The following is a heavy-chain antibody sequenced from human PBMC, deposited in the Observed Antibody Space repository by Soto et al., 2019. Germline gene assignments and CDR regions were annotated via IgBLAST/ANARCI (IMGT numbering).Heavy chain of an antibody. V-gene: IGHV4-39*07. D-gene: IGHD2-21*02. CDR1: GGSISSSSYY. CDR2: IYYSGST. Sequence: SETLSLTCTVSGGSISSSSYYWGWIRQPPGKGLEWIGSIYYSGSTYYNPSLKSRVTISVDTSKNQFSLKLSSVTAADTAVYYCARVRSDSYYYYYYMDVWGKGTTVTVSS. CDR3: ARVRSDSYYYYYYMDV. J-gene: IGHJ6*03.